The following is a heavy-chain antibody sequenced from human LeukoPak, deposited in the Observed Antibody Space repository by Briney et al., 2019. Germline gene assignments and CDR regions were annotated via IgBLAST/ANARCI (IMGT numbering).Heavy chain of an antibody. Sequence: PSETLSLTCTVSGGSISSGYYYWSWIRQPPGKGLEYIGYIYYGGTYYNPSLKSRVTISVDTSKNQFSLKLSSVTAADTAVYYCARGTWSSSIDYWGQGTLVTVSS. V-gene: IGHV4-30-4*01. J-gene: IGHJ4*02. CDR2: IYYGGT. CDR1: GGSISSGYYY. CDR3: ARGTWSSSIDY. D-gene: IGHD6-6*01.